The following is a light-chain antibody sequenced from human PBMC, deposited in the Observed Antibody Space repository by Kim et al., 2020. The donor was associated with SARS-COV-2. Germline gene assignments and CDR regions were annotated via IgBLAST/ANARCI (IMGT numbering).Light chain of an antibody. Sequence: QSALTQPRSVSGSPGQSVTISCTGTSSDVGGYNYVSWYQQHPGKAPKLMIYDVSKRPSGVPDRFSGSKSDNMASLTISGLQAEDEADYYCCSYAGSYTFYVFGTGTKVTVL. CDR3: CSYAGSYTFYV. CDR1: SSDVGGYNY. J-gene: IGLJ1*01. CDR2: DVS. V-gene: IGLV2-11*01.